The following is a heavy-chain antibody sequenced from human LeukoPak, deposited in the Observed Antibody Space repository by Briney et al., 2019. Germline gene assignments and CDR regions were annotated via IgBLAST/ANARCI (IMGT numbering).Heavy chain of an antibody. V-gene: IGHV1-69*06. D-gene: IGHD5-18*01. CDR2: IIPIFGTA. CDR1: GGTFSSYA. Sequence: TVKVSCKASGGTFSSYAISWVRQAPGQGLEWMGGIIPIFGTANYAQKFQGRVTMTEDTSTDTAYMELSGLRSEDTAVYYCATDQLWLRTGFDYWGQGTLVTVSS. J-gene: IGHJ4*02. CDR3: ATDQLWLRTGFDY.